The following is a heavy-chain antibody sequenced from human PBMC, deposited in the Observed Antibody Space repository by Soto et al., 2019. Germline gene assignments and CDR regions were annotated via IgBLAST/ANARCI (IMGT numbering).Heavy chain of an antibody. V-gene: IGHV1-8*01. Sequence: QVQLVQSGAEVKKPGASVKVSCKASGYTFTSYDINWVRQATGQGLEWMGWMNPNSGNTGYAQKFQGRVPMTRNTSIRTAYMELSSLRSEDTAVYSCPSGISYYASGDVAFEIRGQGTVVTVSS. CDR1: GYTFTSYD. J-gene: IGHJ3*02. D-gene: IGHD3-10*01. CDR2: MNPNSGNT. CDR3: PSGISYYASGDVAFEI.